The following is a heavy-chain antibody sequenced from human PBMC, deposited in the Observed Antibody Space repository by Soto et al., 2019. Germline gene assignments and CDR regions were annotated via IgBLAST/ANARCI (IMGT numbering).Heavy chain of an antibody. J-gene: IGHJ4*02. CDR3: ARVGPIVGTAMANFDS. D-gene: IGHD5-18*01. V-gene: IGHV4-34*01. Sequence: SETLAITCAVYGGSFSCDYWSWIRQPPGKVLEWIGEINHSGSTNYNPSLKSRVTISVDTAKNHFSLKLSSVTAADTAVYYCARVGPIVGTAMANFDSWGEGTLVNLSS. CDR2: INHSGST. CDR1: GGSFSCDY.